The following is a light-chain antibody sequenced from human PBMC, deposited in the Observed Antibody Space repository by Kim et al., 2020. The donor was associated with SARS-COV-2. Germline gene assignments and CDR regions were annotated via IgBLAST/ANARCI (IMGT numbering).Light chain of an antibody. V-gene: IGKV1-5*03. J-gene: IGKJ4*01. Sequence: ASVGDRFTITSRASESISDWLVWYQQKAGKAPKLLVYRACSLEGGVPSRFSGSGSGTEFNLAISSLQHDDFASYYCQQYSRYSLTVGGGAKLDIK. CDR3: QQYSRYSLT. CDR2: RAC. CDR1: ESISDW.